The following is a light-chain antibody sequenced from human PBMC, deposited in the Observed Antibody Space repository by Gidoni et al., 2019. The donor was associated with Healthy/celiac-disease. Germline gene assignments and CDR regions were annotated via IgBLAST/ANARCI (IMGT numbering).Light chain of an antibody. Sequence: DIVMTQSPDSLAVSLGERATINCKSSQSVLYSSNNKNYLAWYQQKPGQPPKLLIYWASTRESGVPDRFSGSGSGTDFTLTISSLQAEDVAVYYCQSWTFXQXTKVEIK. CDR2: WAS. CDR1: QSVLYSSNNKNY. J-gene: IGKJ1*01. V-gene: IGKV4-1*01. CDR3: QSWT.